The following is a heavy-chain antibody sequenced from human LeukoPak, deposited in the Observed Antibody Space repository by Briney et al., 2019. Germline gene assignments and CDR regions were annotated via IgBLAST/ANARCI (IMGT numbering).Heavy chain of an antibody. J-gene: IGHJ4*02. Sequence: PGGSLRLSCAASGFTVSSNYMSWVRQAPGKGLEWVSVIYSGGSTYNADSVKGRFTISRDNSKNTLYLQMNSLRPEDTAVYYCARDLRLTTIFGVVSNWGQGTLVTVSS. V-gene: IGHV3-66*02. CDR2: IYSGGST. CDR1: GFTVSSNY. CDR3: ARDLRLTTIFGVVSN. D-gene: IGHD3-3*01.